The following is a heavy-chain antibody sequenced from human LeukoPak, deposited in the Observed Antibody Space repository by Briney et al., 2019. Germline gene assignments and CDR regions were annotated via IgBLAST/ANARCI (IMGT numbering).Heavy chain of an antibody. V-gene: IGHV1-46*01. Sequence: ASVKVSCKASGYTFTSYYMHWVRQAPGQGLEWMGIVNPSGGSTSYAQKFQGRVTMTRDTSTSTVYMELSSLRSEDTAVYYCARAACCGGDCYSPRLFDYWGQGTLVTVSS. J-gene: IGHJ4*02. D-gene: IGHD2-21*02. CDR2: VNPSGGST. CDR3: ARAACCGGDCYSPRLFDY. CDR1: GYTFTSYY.